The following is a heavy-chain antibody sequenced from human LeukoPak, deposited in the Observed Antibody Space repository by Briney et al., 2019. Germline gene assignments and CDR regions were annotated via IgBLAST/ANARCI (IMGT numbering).Heavy chain of an antibody. CDR2: ISSSSSSYI. J-gene: IGHJ4*02. Sequence: GGSLRLSCAASGFTFSSYSMNWVRQAPGKGLEWVSSISSSSSSYIYYADSVKGRFTISRDNAKNSLYLQMNSLRAEDTAVYYCARGAWAIGYYYDSSGYYLCNYWGQGTLVTVSS. CDR3: ARGAWAIGYYYDSSGYYLCNY. CDR1: GFTFSSYS. V-gene: IGHV3-21*01. D-gene: IGHD3-22*01.